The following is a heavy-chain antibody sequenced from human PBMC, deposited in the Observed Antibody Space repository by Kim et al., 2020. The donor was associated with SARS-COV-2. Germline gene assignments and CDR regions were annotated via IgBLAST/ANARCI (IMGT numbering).Heavy chain of an antibody. V-gene: IGHV7-4-1*02. D-gene: IGHD6-13*01. J-gene: IGHJ4*02. Sequence: TYAQGFTGRFVFSLDTSVSTAYLQISSLKAEDTAVYYCARGRSSSFFDYWGQGTLVTVSS. CDR3: ARGRSSSFFDY.